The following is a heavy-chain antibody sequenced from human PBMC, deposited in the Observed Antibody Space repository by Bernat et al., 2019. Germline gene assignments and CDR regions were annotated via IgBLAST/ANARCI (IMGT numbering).Heavy chain of an antibody. Sequence: QVQLQESGPGLVKPSETLSLTCTVSGGSISSYYWSWIRQPPGKGLEWIGYIYYSGSTNYNPSLKSRVTISVDTSKNQFSLKLSSVTAADTAVYYCARPYCSGGSCYFVGAFDIWGDATMVTVSS. CDR2: IYYSGST. J-gene: IGHJ3*02. CDR3: ARPYCSGGSCYFVGAFDI. CDR1: GGSISSYY. V-gene: IGHV4-59*08. D-gene: IGHD2-15*01.